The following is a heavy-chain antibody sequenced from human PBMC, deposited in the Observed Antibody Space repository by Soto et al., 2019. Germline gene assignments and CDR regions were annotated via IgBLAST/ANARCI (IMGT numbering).Heavy chain of an antibody. CDR1: GFTFCTYT. CDR3: AKTRGAMIYAISVYGMDV. V-gene: IGHV3-23*01. Sequence: GGSLRLSCAAPGFTFCTYTMNWVRQAPGKGLEWVSVISARGSPTFYAASVKGRFTISRDNSKSTLYLQINSLRAEDTAVYYCAKTRGAMIYAISVYGMDVWGQGTTVTVSS. D-gene: IGHD2-8*01. CDR2: ISARGSPT. J-gene: IGHJ6*02.